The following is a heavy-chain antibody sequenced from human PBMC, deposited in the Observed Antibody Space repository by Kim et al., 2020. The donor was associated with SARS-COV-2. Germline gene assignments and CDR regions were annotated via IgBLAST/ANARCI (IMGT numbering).Heavy chain of an antibody. CDR3: ALGITMVRGVIIPSPFDY. D-gene: IGHD3-10*01. CDR1: GGTFSSYA. V-gene: IGHV1-69*04. CDR2: IIPILGIA. J-gene: IGHJ4*02. Sequence: SVKVSCKASGGTFSSYAISWVRQAPGQGLEWMGRIIPILGIANYAQKFQGRVTNTADKSTSTAYMELSSLRSEDTAVYYCALGITMVRGVIIPSPFDYWGQGTLVTVSS.